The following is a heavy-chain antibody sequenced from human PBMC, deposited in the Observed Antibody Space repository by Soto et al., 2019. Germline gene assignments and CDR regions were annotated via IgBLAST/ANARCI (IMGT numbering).Heavy chain of an antibody. CDR3: ARDRITCGSGSYCGAKFDY. CDR2: IWYDGSNK. D-gene: IGHD3-10*01. V-gene: IGHV3-33*01. CDR1: GFTFSSYG. Sequence: QVQLVESGGGVVQPGRSLRLSCAASGFTFSSYGMHWVHQAPGKGLEWVAVIWYDGSNKYYADSVKGRFTISRDNSKNTLYLQMNSLRAEDTAVYYCARDRITCGSGSYCGAKFDYWGQGTLVTVSS. J-gene: IGHJ4*02.